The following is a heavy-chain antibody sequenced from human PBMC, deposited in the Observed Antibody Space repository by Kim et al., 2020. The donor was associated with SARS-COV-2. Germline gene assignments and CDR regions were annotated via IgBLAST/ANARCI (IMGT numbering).Heavy chain of an antibody. V-gene: IGHV1-69*04. CDR3: ARAPDGYNTPFDD. Sequence: YEQMLQGRVTLSADKCTSTADMKLSRLRSEDTAVYYCARAPDGYNTPFDDWGQGTLVTVST. J-gene: IGHJ4*02. D-gene: IGHD5-18*01.